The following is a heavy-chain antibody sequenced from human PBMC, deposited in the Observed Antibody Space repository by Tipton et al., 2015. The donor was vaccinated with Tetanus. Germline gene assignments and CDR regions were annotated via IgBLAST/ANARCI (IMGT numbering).Heavy chain of an antibody. D-gene: IGHD3-9*01. V-gene: IGHV4-34*01. CDR1: GGTFSGYY. CDR2: IHPSGST. J-gene: IGHJ5*02. CDR3: ARARSASTGLEKGFDP. Sequence: TLSLTCTIYGGTFSGYYCSWIRQPPGRGLEWIGEIHPSGSTNYNPSLTSRVTLSQDTSKIQFSLRLASVTAADTAVYYCARARSASTGLEKGFDPWGQGTLVTVSS.